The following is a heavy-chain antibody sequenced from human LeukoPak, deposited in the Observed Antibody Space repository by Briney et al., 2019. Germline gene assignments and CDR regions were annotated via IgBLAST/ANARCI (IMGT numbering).Heavy chain of an antibody. V-gene: IGHV3-74*01. J-gene: IGHJ4*02. CDR3: ARESYDSSGYYYGGGFDY. D-gene: IGHD3-22*01. Sequence: GSLRLSCAASGFTFSSYWIHWVRQAPGKGLVWVSRIYSDATYYADSVKGRFTISRDNAKNTLYLQMNSLRAEDTAVYYCARESYDSSGYYYGGGFDYWGQGTLVTVSS. CDR1: GFTFSSYW. CDR2: IYSDAT.